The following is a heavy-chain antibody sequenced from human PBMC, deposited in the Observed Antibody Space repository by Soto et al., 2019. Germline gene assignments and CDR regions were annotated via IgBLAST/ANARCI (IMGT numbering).Heavy chain of an antibody. Sequence: LXLTCSVSGGSIICYYWSWILQPPGKGLEWIGYIYYSGSTNYNPSLKSRVTISVDTSKNQFSLKLSSVTAADTAVYYCARVFHRDDSSGYFAYWGQGTLVTVSS. V-gene: IGHV4-59*01. D-gene: IGHD3-22*01. CDR1: GGSIICYY. CDR3: ARVFHRDDSSGYFAY. J-gene: IGHJ4*02. CDR2: IYYSGST.